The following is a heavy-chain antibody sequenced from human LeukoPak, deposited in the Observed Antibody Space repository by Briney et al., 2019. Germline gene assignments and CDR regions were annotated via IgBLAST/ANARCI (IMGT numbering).Heavy chain of an antibody. D-gene: IGHD2-21*02. Sequence: SETLSLTCTVSGGSISSHYWSWIRQPPGKGLEWIGYIYYSGSINYNPSLKSRVTISVDTSKNQFSLKLSSVTAADTAVYYCARGPYCGGDCYLDPEYFLHWGQGTLVTVSS. CDR2: IYYSGSI. CDR1: GGSISSHY. V-gene: IGHV4-59*11. CDR3: ARGPYCGGDCYLDPEYFLH. J-gene: IGHJ1*01.